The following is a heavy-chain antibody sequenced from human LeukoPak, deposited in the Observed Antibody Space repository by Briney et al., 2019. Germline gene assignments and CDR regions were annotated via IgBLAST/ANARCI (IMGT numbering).Heavy chain of an antibody. V-gene: IGHV4-38-2*01. CDR3: ASSSSGSYYNGCDI. CDR1: GYSISSGYY. J-gene: IGHJ3*02. CDR2: IYHSGST. D-gene: IGHD3-10*01. Sequence: SETLSLTCAVSGYSISSGYYWGWIRQPPGKGLEWIGSIYHSGSTYYNPSLKSRVTISVDTSKNQFSLKLSSVTAADTAVYYCASSSSGSYYNGCDIWCQGTMVIVAS.